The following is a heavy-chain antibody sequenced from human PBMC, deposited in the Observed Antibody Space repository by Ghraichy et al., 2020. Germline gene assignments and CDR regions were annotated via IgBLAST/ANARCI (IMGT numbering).Heavy chain of an antibody. V-gene: IGHV3-7*03. CDR1: GSFFSSYF. Sequence: GGSLRLSCAASGSFFSSYFMSWVRQAPGKGLEWVANINQDEREKNYVDSVRGRFTISRDNAKNSLYLQMHSLRAEDTAVYYCAGSGGWLLHNWGQGTLVTVSS. D-gene: IGHD6-19*01. CDR2: INQDEREK. J-gene: IGHJ4*02. CDR3: AGSGGWLLHN.